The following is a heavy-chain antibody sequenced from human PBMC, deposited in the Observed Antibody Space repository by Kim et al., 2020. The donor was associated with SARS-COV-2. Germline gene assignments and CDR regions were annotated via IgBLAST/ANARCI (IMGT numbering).Heavy chain of an antibody. CDR3: AKDHSLGVVAATFDY. Sequence: DAVKGRFTISRDNSKNTLYLQMNSLRAEDTAVYYCAKDHSLGVVAATFDYWGQGTLVTVSS. J-gene: IGHJ4*02. V-gene: IGHV3-23*01. D-gene: IGHD2-15*01.